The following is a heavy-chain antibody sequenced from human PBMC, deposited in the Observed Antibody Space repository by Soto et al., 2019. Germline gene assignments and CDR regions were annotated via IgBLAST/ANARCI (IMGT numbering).Heavy chain of an antibody. J-gene: IGHJ5*02. CDR1: GYSFTGLG. V-gene: IGHV1-18*03. Sequence: QVQLVQSGAEVKKPGASVKVSCKASGYSFTGLGISWVRQAPGQGLEWMGWINTYNCNTNYAQKFQGRVTMTTDTSSNTAYMELRSLRSDDMAVYYCARVEVLLWFGDLRSNWFDPWGPGTLVIVSS. CDR3: ARVEVLLWFGDLRSNWFDP. D-gene: IGHD3-10*01. CDR2: INTYNCNT.